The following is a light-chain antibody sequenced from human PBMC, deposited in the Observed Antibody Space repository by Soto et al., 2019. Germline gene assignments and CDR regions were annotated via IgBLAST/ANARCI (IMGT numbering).Light chain of an antibody. J-gene: IGKJ1*01. Sequence: AIQVTQSPSSLSASVGDRVTITCRASQDIRNDLAWYQQRPGQAPHLLIFAAFNLQSGVPSRFSGRGSGTDFTLTISSLQPEDFATYYCQQTFITPRTFGQGTKVDIK. CDR3: QQTFITPRT. V-gene: IGKV1-6*01. CDR2: AAF. CDR1: QDIRND.